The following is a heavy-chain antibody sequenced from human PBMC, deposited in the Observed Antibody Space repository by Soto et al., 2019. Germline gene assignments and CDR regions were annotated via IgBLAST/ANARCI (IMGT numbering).Heavy chain of an antibody. CDR2: ISYDGSNK. D-gene: IGHD5-12*01. V-gene: IGHV3-30*18. Sequence: QVQLVESGGGVVQPGRSLRLSCAASGFNVTSSGMRWVRQAPGKGLEWVAIISYDGSNKYYADSVRGRFTISRDSSKNTLFLQMNSLRAEDTAVYYCAKDPGGYGFFEYWGQGTLVTVSS. J-gene: IGHJ4*02. CDR3: AKDPGGYGFFEY. CDR1: GFNVTSSG.